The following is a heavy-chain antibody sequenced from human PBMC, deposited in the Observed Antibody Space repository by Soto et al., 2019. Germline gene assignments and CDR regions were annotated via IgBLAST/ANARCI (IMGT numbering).Heavy chain of an antibody. Sequence: TLSLTCTVSGGSISSGGYYWSWIRQHPGTGLERIGYIYYSGSTYYNPSLKSRVTISVDTSKNQFSLKLSSVTAADTAVYYCAGGRGVVLSWFDPWGQGTLVTVSS. D-gene: IGHD3-10*01. V-gene: IGHV4-31*03. CDR1: GGSISSGGYY. J-gene: IGHJ5*02. CDR3: AGGRGVVLSWFDP. CDR2: IYYSGST.